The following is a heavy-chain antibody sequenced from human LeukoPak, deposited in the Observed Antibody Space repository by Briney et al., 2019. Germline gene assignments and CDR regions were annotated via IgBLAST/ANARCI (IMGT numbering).Heavy chain of an antibody. V-gene: IGHV3-30*19. CDR2: ISYDGSNK. Sequence: GGSLRLSCAASGFTFSSYGMHWVRQAPGKGLEWVAVISYDGSNKYYADSVKGRFTISRDNSKNTLYLQMNSLRAEDTAVYYCARDRMVRGVISTYYFDYWGQGTLVTVSS. CDR1: GFTFSSYG. D-gene: IGHD3-10*01. CDR3: ARDRMVRGVISTYYFDY. J-gene: IGHJ4*02.